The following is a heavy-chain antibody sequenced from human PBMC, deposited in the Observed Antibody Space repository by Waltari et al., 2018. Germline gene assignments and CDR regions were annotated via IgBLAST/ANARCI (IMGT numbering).Heavy chain of an antibody. V-gene: IGHV1-69-2*01. CDR3: ATVSDSSGYYTISAFDI. J-gene: IGHJ3*02. CDR1: GYTFTDYY. D-gene: IGHD3-22*01. Sequence: EVQLVQSGAEVKKPGATVKISCKVSGYTFTDYYMHWVQQAPGKGLEWMGLVDPEDGETIYAEKFQGRVTITADTSTDTAYMGLSSLRSEDTAVYYCATVSDSSGYYTISAFDIWGQGTMVTVSS. CDR2: VDPEDGET.